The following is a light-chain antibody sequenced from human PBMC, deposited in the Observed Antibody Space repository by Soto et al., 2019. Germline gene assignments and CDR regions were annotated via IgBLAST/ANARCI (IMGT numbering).Light chain of an antibody. CDR2: KAS. Sequence: DIQMTQSPSTLSASVGDRVTITCRASESISTWLAWYQQKPGKAPNLLIYKASSLESGVPSRFSGSGSGTEFTLTISSLQPEDFATYYCQQANSFPITFGQGTRLEIK. CDR1: ESISTW. CDR3: QQANSFPIT. J-gene: IGKJ5*01. V-gene: IGKV1-5*03.